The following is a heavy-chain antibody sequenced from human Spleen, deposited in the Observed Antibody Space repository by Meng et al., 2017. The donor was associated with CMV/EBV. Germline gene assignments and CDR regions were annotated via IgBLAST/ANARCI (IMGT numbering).Heavy chain of an antibody. V-gene: IGHV3-30*02. D-gene: IGHD3-10*01. CDR2: MRSDGNNK. Sequence: ASGFTVGRNGMHWVRQAPGKGLEWLTFMRSDGNNKYYAGSVKGRFTISRDNSRNILYLQMNSLRPEDTAVYYCAKDQSGSSYWYFDLWGRGTLVTVSS. CDR3: AKDQSGSSYWYFDL. CDR1: GFTVGRNG. J-gene: IGHJ2*01.